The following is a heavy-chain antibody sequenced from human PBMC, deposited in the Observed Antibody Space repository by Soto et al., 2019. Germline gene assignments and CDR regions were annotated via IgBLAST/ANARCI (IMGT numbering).Heavy chain of an antibody. CDR1: GVSFTNYH. CDR3: ARGQRVETPGGGNFYFYSYGMDA. CDR2: IGHTGIT. Sequence: AETLSLTCAVYGVSFTNYHWTWIRQSPGKGLEWIAEIGHTGITKNNPSLKGRVSIALDTSKNPFSLKVQSVTAADTALYYCARGQRVETPGGGNFYFYSYGMDAWGQGTTVTVSS. J-gene: IGHJ6*02. V-gene: IGHV4-34*01. D-gene: IGHD2-21*02.